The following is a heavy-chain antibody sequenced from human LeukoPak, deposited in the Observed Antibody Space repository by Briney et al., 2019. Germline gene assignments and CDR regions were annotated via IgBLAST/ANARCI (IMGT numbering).Heavy chain of an antibody. D-gene: IGHD2-2*01. J-gene: IGHJ4*02. CDR1: GYTFTSYG. CDR2: ISAYNGNT. Sequence: GASVKVSCKASGYTFTSYGISWVRRAPGQGLEWMGWISAYNGNTNYAQKLQGRVTMTTDTSTSTAYMELRSLRSDDTAVYYCARDGDLVVPAALYYFDYWGQGTLVTVSS. V-gene: IGHV1-18*01. CDR3: ARDGDLVVPAALYYFDY.